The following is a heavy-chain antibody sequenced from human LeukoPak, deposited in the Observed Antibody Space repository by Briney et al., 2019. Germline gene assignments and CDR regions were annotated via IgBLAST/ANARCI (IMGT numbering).Heavy chain of an antibody. CDR1: AGSISSYY. Sequence: SETLSLTCTVSAGSISSYYWSWIRQPPGKGLEWIGSIYHSGSTYYNPSLKSRVTISVDTSKNQFSLKLSSVTAADTAVFYCAGSDYYYYMDVWGKGTTVTVSS. CDR2: IYHSGST. D-gene: IGHD3-10*01. J-gene: IGHJ6*03. CDR3: AGSDYYYYMDV. V-gene: IGHV4-59*05.